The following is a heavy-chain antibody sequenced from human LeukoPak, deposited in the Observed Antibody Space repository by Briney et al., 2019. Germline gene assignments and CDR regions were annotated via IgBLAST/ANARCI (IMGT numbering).Heavy chain of an antibody. J-gene: IGHJ5*02. CDR2: IYTSGTT. V-gene: IGHV4-4*07. CDR3: ARDNQWLVPGWFDP. D-gene: IGHD6-19*01. CDR1: GGSISSYY. Sequence: ASETLSLTCIVSGGSISSYYWSWIRQPAGKGLEWTGRIYTSGTTNYNPSLKSRVIMSVDTSKNQFSLKLSSVTAADTAVYYCARDNQWLVPGWFDPWGQGTLVTVSS.